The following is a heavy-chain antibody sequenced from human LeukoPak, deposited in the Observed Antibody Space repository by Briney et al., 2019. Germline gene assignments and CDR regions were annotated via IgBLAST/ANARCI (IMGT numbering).Heavy chain of an antibody. CDR3: ARDGSAAGPSNWFDP. CDR1: GYTFTGYY. CDR2: INPNSGGT. Sequence: ASVKVSCKASGYTFTGYYMHWVLQAPGQGLEWMGRINPNSGGTNYAQKFQGRVTMTRDTSISTAYMELSRLRSDDTAVYYCARDGSAAGPSNWFDPWGQGTLVTVSS. J-gene: IGHJ5*02. D-gene: IGHD6-13*01. V-gene: IGHV1-2*06.